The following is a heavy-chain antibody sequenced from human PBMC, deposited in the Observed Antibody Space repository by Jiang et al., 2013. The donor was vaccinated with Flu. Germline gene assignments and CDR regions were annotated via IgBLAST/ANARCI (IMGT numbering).Heavy chain of an antibody. Sequence: VKVSCKASGYTFTSYSMHWVRQAPGQRLEWMGWINVGNGNAKYSEKFQGRITLTSDTSASTAYMDLSSLTSEDTAMYYCARLSAYYYYYGMDVWGQGTTVTVSS. V-gene: IGHV1-3*01. CDR1: GYTFTSYS. J-gene: IGHJ6*02. D-gene: IGHD2/OR15-2a*01. CDR2: INVGNGNA. CDR3: ARLSAYYYYYGMDV.